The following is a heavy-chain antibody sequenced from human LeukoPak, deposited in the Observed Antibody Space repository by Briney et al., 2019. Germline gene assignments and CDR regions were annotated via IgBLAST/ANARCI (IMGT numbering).Heavy chain of an antibody. CDR3: ARGRPGGFLEWLFVFDY. D-gene: IGHD3-3*01. Sequence: SQTLSLTCTVSGGSISSGDYYWDWIRQPPGKGLEWIGYIYYSGSTYYNPSLKRRVTISVDTSKNQFSLELSSVTAADTAVYYCARGRPGGFLEWLFVFDYWGQGTLVTVSS. J-gene: IGHJ4*02. CDR1: GGSISSGDYY. CDR2: IYYSGST. V-gene: IGHV4-30-4*08.